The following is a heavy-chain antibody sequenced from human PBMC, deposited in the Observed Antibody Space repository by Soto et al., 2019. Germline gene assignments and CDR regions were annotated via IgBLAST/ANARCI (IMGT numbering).Heavy chain of an antibody. CDR3: ARDRVVVPAAISHPHVYYYGMDV. CDR1: GYTFTGYY. Sequence: GASVKVSGKASGYTFTGYYMHWLRQARGQGLEWMGLINPNSGGTNYAQKFQGRVTMTRYTSISTAYMELSRLRSDDTAVYYCARDRVVVPAAISHPHVYYYGMDVWGQGTTVTVSS. V-gene: IGHV1-2*02. J-gene: IGHJ6*02. CDR2: INPNSGGT. D-gene: IGHD2-2*02.